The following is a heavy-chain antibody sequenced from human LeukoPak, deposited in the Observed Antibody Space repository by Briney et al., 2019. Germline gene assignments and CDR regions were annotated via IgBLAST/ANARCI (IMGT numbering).Heavy chain of an antibody. Sequence: GGSLRLSCAASGFTFSGSAMHWVRQASGKGLEWVGRIRSKANSYATAYAASVKGRFTISRDDSKNTAYLQMNSLKTEDTAVYYCTSLPGIAAAGKDCWGQGTLVTVSS. CDR1: GFTFSGSA. CDR2: IRSKANSYAT. D-gene: IGHD6-13*01. J-gene: IGHJ4*02. V-gene: IGHV3-73*01. CDR3: TSLPGIAAAGKDC.